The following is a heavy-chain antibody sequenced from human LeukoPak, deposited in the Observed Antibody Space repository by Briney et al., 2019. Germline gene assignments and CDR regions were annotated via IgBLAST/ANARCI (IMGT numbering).Heavy chain of an antibody. V-gene: IGHV1-69*13. D-gene: IGHD6-19*01. CDR2: VIPIFGTA. J-gene: IGHJ5*02. Sequence: GASVKVPCKASGGTFSSYAISWVRQAPGQGLEWMGGVIPIFGTANYAQKFQGRVTITADESTSTAYMELSSLRSEDTAVYYCARSRTYSSGWYEGLNWFDPWGQGTLVTVSS. CDR3: ARSRTYSSGWYEGLNWFDP. CDR1: GGTFSSYA.